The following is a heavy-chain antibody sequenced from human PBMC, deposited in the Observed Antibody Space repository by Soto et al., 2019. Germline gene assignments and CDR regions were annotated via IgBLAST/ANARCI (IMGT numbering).Heavy chain of an antibody. V-gene: IGHV4-34*01. CDR1: GGSFSGYY. D-gene: IGHD6-19*01. CDR2: INHSGST. Sequence: PSETLSLTCAVYGGSFSGYYWSWIRQPPGKGLEWIGEINHSGSTNYNPSLKSRVTISVDTSKNQFSLKLSSVTAADTAVYYCARGRTEWLIPKKYNWFDPWGQGTLVTVSS. J-gene: IGHJ5*02. CDR3: ARGRTEWLIPKKYNWFDP.